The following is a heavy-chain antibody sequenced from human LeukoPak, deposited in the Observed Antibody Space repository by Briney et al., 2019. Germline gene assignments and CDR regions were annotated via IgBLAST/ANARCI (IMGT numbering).Heavy chain of an antibody. CDR2: IKHDGSEK. CDR3: ARGGQWFGDLLAY. CDR1: GFTFSSYA. Sequence: PGGSLRLSCAASGFTFSSYAMSWVRQAPGKGLEWVANIKHDGSEKYYVDSVKGRFTISRDNAKTSLYLQMNSLRADDTAVYYCARGGQWFGDLLAYWGQGTLVTVSS. V-gene: IGHV3-7*01. J-gene: IGHJ4*02. D-gene: IGHD3-10*01.